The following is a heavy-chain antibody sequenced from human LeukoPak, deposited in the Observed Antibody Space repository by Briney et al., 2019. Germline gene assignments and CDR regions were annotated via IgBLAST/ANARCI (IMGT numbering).Heavy chain of an antibody. J-gene: IGHJ4*02. Sequence: SGGSLRLSCAASGFTFTDYPMNWVRQAPGRGLEWVANIRTSAASAYNTNYADSMQGRVIISRDDAKKTLYLHMNGLRDDDTAVYYCARDQRFAFDYWGQGILVTVSS. CDR2: IRTSAASAYNT. CDR3: ARDQRFAFDY. D-gene: IGHD3-16*01. CDR1: GFTFTDYP. V-gene: IGHV3-48*02.